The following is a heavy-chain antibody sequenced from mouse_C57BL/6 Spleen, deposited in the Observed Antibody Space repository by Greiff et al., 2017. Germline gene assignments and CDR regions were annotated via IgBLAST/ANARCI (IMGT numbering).Heavy chain of an antibody. V-gene: IGHV1-82*01. Sequence: LQESGPELVKPGASVKISCKASGYAFSSSWMNWVKQRPGKGLEWIGRIYPGDGDTNYNGKFKGKATLPADKSSSTAYMQLSSLTSEYSAVYFCAREGAFTTVVARDWYFDVWGTGTTVTVSS. CDR2: IYPGDGDT. D-gene: IGHD1-1*01. J-gene: IGHJ1*03. CDR1: GYAFSSSW. CDR3: AREGAFTTVVARDWYFDV.